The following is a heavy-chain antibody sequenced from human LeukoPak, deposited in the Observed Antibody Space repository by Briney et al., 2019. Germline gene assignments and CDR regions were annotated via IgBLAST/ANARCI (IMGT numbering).Heavy chain of an antibody. V-gene: IGHV3-33*01. D-gene: IGHD1-20*01. CDR2: IWYDGSNK. CDR3: AREGITGTLGAFDI. Sequence: GRSLRLSCAASGFTFSSYGMHWVRQAPGKGLEGVAVIWYDGSNKYYADSVKGRFTISRDNSKSTLYLQMNSLRAEDTAVYYCAREGITGTLGAFDIWGQGTMVTVSS. CDR1: GFTFSSYG. J-gene: IGHJ3*02.